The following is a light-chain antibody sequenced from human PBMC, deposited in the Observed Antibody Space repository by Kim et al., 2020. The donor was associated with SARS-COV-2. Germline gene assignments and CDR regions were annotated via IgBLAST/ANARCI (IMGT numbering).Light chain of an antibody. CDR3: CSYAGSNTV. V-gene: IGLV2-11*01. Sequence: PVQSVPIACTATTSDVGGYKYVSWYQQHPGKAPKLIIYEVSKRPSGVPDRFSGSKSGNTASLTICGLQAEDEADYCCCSYAGSNTVFGGGTQLTVL. CDR1: TSDVGGYKY. J-gene: IGLJ3*02. CDR2: EVS.